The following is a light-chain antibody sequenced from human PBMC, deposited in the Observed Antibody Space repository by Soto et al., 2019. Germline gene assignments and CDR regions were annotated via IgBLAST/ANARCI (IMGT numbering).Light chain of an antibody. CDR3: QQANSFPYT. J-gene: IGKJ2*01. CDR2: WAS. Sequence: DLVLTQSPDSLAVSLGERATISCKSSHSLLDTSYKKTYLAWYQKRPGQPPKLLVYWASTRESGVPDRFSGGGSATDFTLTISSLQPEDFATYYCQQANSFPYTFGQGTKLEIK. V-gene: IGKV4-1*01. CDR1: HSLLDTSYKKTY.